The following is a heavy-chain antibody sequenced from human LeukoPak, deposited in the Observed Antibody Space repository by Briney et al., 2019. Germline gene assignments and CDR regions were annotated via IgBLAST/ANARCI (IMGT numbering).Heavy chain of an antibody. CDR3: AKDSRRTSGWYYFDY. D-gene: IGHD6-19*01. V-gene: IGHV3-23*01. J-gene: IGHJ4*02. CDR2: ISDSGTRT. CDR1: GFTFSSYD. Sequence: TGGSLRLSCAASGFTFSSYDMGWVRQAPGKGLGWVSAISDSGTRTYFADSVKGRFTISRDNFKNTLHLHMNSLRAEDTAVYYCAKDSRRTSGWYYFDYWGQGTLVTVSS.